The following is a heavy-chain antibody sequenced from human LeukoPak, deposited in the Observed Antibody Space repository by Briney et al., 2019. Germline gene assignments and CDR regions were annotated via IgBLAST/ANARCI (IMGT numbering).Heavy chain of an antibody. J-gene: IGHJ4*02. V-gene: IGHV1-2*06. CDR1: GGTFSSYA. CDR3: ARGTSEGRYYFDY. CDR2: INPNSGGT. Sequence: ASVRVSCKASGGTFSSYAISWVRQAPGQGLEWMGRINPNSGGTNYAQKFQGRVTMTRDTSISTAYMELSRLRSDDTAVYYCARGTSEGRYYFDYWGQGTLVTVSS. D-gene: IGHD1-7*01.